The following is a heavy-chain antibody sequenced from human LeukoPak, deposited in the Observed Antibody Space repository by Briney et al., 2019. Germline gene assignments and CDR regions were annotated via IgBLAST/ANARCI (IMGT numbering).Heavy chain of an antibody. J-gene: IGHJ4*02. V-gene: IGHV4-59*08. CDR1: GASINNQY. CDR2: IHYGGST. Sequence: SETLSLTCTVSGASINNQYWTWLRLSPGKGLEWLGYIHYGGSTKYNPSLKSPGSISIDSSRTQFSLKLSSVTAADTAVYYCARSPTTRVPEDYWGQGTLVTVSS. CDR3: ARSPTTRVPEDY. D-gene: IGHD1-14*01.